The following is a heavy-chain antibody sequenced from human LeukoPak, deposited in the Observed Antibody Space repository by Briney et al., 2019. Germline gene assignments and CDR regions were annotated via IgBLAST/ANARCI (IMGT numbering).Heavy chain of an antibody. V-gene: IGHV3-21*01. J-gene: IGHJ3*02. CDR2: ISSSSSYI. Sequence: AGGSLRLSCAASGFTFSSYSMNWVRQAPGKGLEWVSSISSSSSYIYYADSVKGRFTISRDNAKNSLYLQMNSLRAEDTAVYYCARDGYEMVRGVPFYDAFDIWGQGTMVTVSS. CDR1: GFTFSSYS. D-gene: IGHD3-10*01. CDR3: ARDGYEMVRGVPFYDAFDI.